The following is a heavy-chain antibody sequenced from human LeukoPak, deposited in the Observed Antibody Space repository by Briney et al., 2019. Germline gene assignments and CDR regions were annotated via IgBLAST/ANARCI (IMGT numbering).Heavy chain of an antibody. D-gene: IGHD6-13*01. CDR3: ARVYSSSWYAEDWYFDL. Sequence: GGSLRLSCAASGFTFSSYSMNWVRQAPGKGLEWVSYISSSSSTIYYADSVKGRFTISRDNAKNSLYLQMNSLRAEDTAVYYCARVYSSSWYAEDWYFDLWGRGTLVTVSS. V-gene: IGHV3-48*04. CDR1: GFTFSSYS. J-gene: IGHJ2*01. CDR2: ISSSSSTI.